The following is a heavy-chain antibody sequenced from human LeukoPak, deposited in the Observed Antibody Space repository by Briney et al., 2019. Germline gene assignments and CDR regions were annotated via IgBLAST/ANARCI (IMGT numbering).Heavy chain of an antibody. Sequence: SVKVSCKASGGTFSSYAISWVRQAPGQGLEWMGGIIPIFGAANYAQKFQGRVTITADESTSTAYMELSSLRSEDTAVYYCARDSRDYGDYGGFDYWGQGTLVTVSS. CDR1: GGTFSSYA. J-gene: IGHJ4*02. CDR3: ARDSRDYGDYGGFDY. D-gene: IGHD4-17*01. V-gene: IGHV1-69*13. CDR2: IIPIFGAA.